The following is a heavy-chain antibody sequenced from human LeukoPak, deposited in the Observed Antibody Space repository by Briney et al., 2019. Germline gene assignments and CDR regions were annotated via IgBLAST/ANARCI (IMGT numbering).Heavy chain of an antibody. CDR3: AKSCSGGSCFPDS. CDR1: GFTFSTYG. V-gene: IGHV3-30*02. J-gene: IGHJ4*02. D-gene: IGHD2-15*01. CDR2: IRYDGSNK. Sequence: GGSLRLSCAASGFTFSTYGMHWVRQTPGKGVEWVAFIRYDGSNKVYVYSVKGGFTISRDNSKNTLYLQMDSLRAEDTAVYYCAKSCSGGSCFPDSWGQGTLVTVSS.